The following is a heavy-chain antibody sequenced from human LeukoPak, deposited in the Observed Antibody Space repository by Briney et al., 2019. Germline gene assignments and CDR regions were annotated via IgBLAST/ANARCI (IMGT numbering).Heavy chain of an antibody. CDR3: ARATVTPPDYYYYYYMDV. V-gene: IGHV3-21*01. CDR1: GFTFSGYS. J-gene: IGHJ6*03. CDR2: ISSSSSYI. D-gene: IGHD4-17*01. Sequence: PGGSLRLSCAASGFTFSGYSMNWVRQAPGKGLEWVSFISSSSSYIHYADSVKGRFTISRDNAKNSLYLQMNSLRAEDTAVYYCARATVTPPDYYYYYYMDVWGKGTTVTVSS.